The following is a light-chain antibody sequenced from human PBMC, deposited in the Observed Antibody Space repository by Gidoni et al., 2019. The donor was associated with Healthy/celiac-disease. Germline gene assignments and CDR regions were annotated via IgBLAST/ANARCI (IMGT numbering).Light chain of an antibody. CDR3: LQHNSYSWT. V-gene: IGKV1-17*01. CDR1: QGIRND. CDR2: AAS. J-gene: IGKJ1*01. Sequence: DIQMTQSTSSLLTITCRARQGIRNDLGWYQQKPGKAPKRLIYAASSLKSGVPSRFSGSGSGTEFTLTISSLQPEDFATYYCLQHNSYSWTFGRGTKVEIK.